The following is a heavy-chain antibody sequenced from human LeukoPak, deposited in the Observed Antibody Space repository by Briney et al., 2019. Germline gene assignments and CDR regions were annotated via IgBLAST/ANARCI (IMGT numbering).Heavy chain of an antibody. V-gene: IGHV3-33*01. J-gene: IGHJ6*02. Sequence: GGSLRLSCAASGFTFSSYGMHWVRQAPGKGLEWVAVIWYDGSNKYYADSVKGRFTISRDNSKNTLYLQMNSLRAEDTAVYYCARDSSVRAPYGMGVWGQGTTVTVSS. CDR1: GFTFSSYG. CDR2: IWYDGSNK. CDR3: ARDSSVRAPYGMGV.